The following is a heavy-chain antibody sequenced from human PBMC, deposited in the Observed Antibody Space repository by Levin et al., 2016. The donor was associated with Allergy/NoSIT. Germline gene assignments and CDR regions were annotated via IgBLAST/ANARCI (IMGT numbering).Heavy chain of an antibody. J-gene: IGHJ5*01. CDR2: IYHSGST. V-gene: IGHV4-4*02. CDR3: ATGRGWFVY. Sequence: WIRQPPGKGLEWIGEIYHSGSTNYNPSLKSRVTISVDKSKNQFSLKLSSVTAADTAVYYCATGRGWFVYWGQGTLVTVSS.